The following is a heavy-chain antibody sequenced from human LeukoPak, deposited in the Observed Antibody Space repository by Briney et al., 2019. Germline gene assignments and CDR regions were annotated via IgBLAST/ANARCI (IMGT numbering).Heavy chain of an antibody. V-gene: IGHV3-23*01. CDR2: SWSGGTNK. D-gene: IGHD5-12*01. Sequence: GGSLRLSCVASGFTFSKYALVWVRQAPGKGLEWVSASWSGGTNKLYADAVKGRFTISRDNSKNTLFLQSNSLSAEDTAVYDCGQDPNCGYVGAFEFWGHGKMVSVSS. J-gene: IGHJ3*01. CDR3: GQDPNCGYVGAFEF. CDR1: GFTFSKYA.